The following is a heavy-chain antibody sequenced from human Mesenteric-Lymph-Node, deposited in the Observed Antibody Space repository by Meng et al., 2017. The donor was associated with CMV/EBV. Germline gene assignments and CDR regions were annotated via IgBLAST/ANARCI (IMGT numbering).Heavy chain of an antibody. Sequence: GSLSGYYWSWIRRPPGKGLEWIGEINHSGSTNYNPSLKSRVSISIDRSENHFSLNLSSVTAADMAVYYCVRGFYLGYSIGKNWFDPWGQGTLVTVSS. CDR1: GSLSGYY. D-gene: IGHD6-13*01. CDR3: VRGFYLGYSIGKNWFDP. V-gene: IGHV4-34*01. J-gene: IGHJ5*02. CDR2: INHSGST.